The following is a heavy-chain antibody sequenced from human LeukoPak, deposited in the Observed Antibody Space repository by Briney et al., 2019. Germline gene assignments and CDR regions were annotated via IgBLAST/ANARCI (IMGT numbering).Heavy chain of an antibody. CDR3: ARLYYGSGSPFDY. CDR2: IHYGGST. V-gene: IGHV4-39*01. Sequence: SETLSLTCTVSGGSIISSNYYWGWIRQPPGKGLEWIGSIHYGGSTYYNPSLKSRLTISVDTSKNQFSLKVDSVTAADTAVYYCARLYYGSGSPFDYWGRGTPVTVSS. CDR1: GGSIISSNYY. J-gene: IGHJ4*02. D-gene: IGHD3-10*01.